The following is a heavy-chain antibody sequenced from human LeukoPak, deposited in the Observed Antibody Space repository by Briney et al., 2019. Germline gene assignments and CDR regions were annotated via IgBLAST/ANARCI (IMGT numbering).Heavy chain of an antibody. V-gene: IGHV3-33*08. CDR2: IRYDGNNK. Sequence: HPGGSLRLSCAASGFTFSSYAMSWVRQAPGKGLEWVAFIRYDGNNKYYADSVKGRFTISRDNSKRGLYLQMNSLRAEDTAVYYCARISSSWYYFDYWGQGTLVTVSS. J-gene: IGHJ4*02. CDR1: GFTFSSYA. CDR3: ARISSSWYYFDY. D-gene: IGHD6-13*01.